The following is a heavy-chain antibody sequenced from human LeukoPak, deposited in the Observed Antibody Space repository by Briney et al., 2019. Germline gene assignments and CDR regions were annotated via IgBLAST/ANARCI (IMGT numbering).Heavy chain of an antibody. CDR2: MNPNSGNT. D-gene: IGHD2-15*01. V-gene: IGHV1-8*01. Sequence: ASVKVSCKASGDTFTSYDINWVRQATGQGLEWLGWMNPNSGNTGYAQKFQARVTMTRDTSVSTAYMELSSLRSEDTAVYYCARGPPWGYCSGGNCYSSHYYYYMDVWGKGTTVTVSS. CDR1: GDTFTSYD. CDR3: ARGPPWGYCSGGNCYSSHYYYYMDV. J-gene: IGHJ6*03.